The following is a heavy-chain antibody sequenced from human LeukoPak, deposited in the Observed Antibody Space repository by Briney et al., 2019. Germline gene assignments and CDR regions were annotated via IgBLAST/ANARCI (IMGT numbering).Heavy chain of an antibody. CDR3: ARSRFRDSSGWVFDY. CDR1: GYTFTCYY. D-gene: IGHD6-19*01. CDR2: INPNSGGT. J-gene: IGHJ4*02. Sequence: ASVKVSCKASGYTFTCYYMHWVRHAPGQGLEWMGWINPNSGGTNYAQKFQGRVTMTRDTSISTAYMELSRLRSDDTAVYYCARSRFRDSSGWVFDYWGQGTLVTVSS. V-gene: IGHV1-2*02.